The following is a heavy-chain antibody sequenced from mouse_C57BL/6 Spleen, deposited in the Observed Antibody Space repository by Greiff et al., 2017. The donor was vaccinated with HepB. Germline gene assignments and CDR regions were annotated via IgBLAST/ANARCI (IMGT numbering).Heavy chain of an antibody. V-gene: IGHV1-26*01. CDR1: GYTFTDYY. CDR2: INPNNGGT. J-gene: IGHJ2*01. Sequence: EVQLQQSGPELVKPGASVKISCKASGYTFTDYYMNWVKQSHGKSLEWIGDINPNNGGTSYNQKFKGKATLTVDKSSSTAYMELRSLTSEDSAVYYCARGTGTGYLDYWGQGTTLTVSS. CDR3: ARGTGTGYLDY. D-gene: IGHD4-1*01.